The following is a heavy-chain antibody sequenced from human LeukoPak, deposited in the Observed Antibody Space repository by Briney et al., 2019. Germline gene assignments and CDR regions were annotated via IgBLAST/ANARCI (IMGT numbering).Heavy chain of an antibody. CDR2: IFYSGST. Sequence: SETLSLTCAVSGGSISSSNWWSWVRQPPGKGLEWIGEIFYSGSTNYNPSLKSRVTISVDTSKNQFSLKLSSVTAADTAVYYCARSTTMVRGVSRRGDWGQGTLVTVSS. CDR3: ARSTTMVRGVSRRGD. CDR1: GGSISSSNW. J-gene: IGHJ4*02. D-gene: IGHD3-10*01. V-gene: IGHV4-4*02.